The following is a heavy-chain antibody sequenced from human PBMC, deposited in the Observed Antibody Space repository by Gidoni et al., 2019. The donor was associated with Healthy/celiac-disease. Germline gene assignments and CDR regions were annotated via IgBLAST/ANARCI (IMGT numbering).Heavy chain of an antibody. J-gene: IGHJ4*02. D-gene: IGHD1-26*01. CDR1: GFTFSSYA. CDR2: ISYDGSNK. V-gene: IGHV3-30*01. Sequence: QVQLVESGGGVVQPGRSLRLSCAASGFTFSSYAMHWVRQAPGKGLEWVAVISYDGSNKYYADSVKVRFTISRDNSKNTLYLQMNSLRAEDTAVYYCAKAFSGSPLTDFDYWGQGTLVTVSS. CDR3: AKAFSGSPLTDFDY.